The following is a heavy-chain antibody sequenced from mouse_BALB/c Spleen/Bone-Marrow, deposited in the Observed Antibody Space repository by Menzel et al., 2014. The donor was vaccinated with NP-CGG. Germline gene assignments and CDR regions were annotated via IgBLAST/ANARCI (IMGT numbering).Heavy chain of an antibody. CDR3: ARRGVRSFDA. J-gene: IGHJ1*01. V-gene: IGHV3-2*02. CDR2: ITYSGST. Sequence: EVMLVESGPGLVKPAQSLSLTCTVTGFSITSDFAWNWIRQFPGNKLEWMGYITYSGSTNYNPSLKSRISITRDTSKNQFFLQLNSVTTEDTATYYCARRGVRSFDAWGAGTTVTVSS. CDR1: GFSITSDFA.